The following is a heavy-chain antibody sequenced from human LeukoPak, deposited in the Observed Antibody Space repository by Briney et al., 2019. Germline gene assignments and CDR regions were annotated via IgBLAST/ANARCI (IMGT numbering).Heavy chain of an antibody. CDR3: ARTLGYCSSTSCHGPDWFDP. D-gene: IGHD2-2*01. CDR1: GGSFSGCY. J-gene: IGHJ5*02. CDR2: INHSGST. V-gene: IGHV4-34*01. Sequence: SETLSLTCAVYGGSFSGCYWSWIRQPPGKGLEWIEEINHSGSTNYNSSLKSRVTISVDTSKNQFSLKLSSVTAADTAVYYCARTLGYCSSTSCHGPDWFDPWGQGTLVTVSS.